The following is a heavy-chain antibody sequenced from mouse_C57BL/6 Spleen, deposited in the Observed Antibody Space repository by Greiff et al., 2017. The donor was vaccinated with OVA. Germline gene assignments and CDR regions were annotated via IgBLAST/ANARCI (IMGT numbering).Heavy chain of an antibody. D-gene: IGHD2-3*01. CDR2: IYPGDGDT. J-gene: IGHJ3*01. Sequence: VKLMESGPELVKPGASVKISCKASGYAFSSSWMNWVKQRPGKGLEWIGRIYPGDGDTNYNGKFKGKATLTADKSSSSAYMQLSSLTSEDSAVYVCARSGRYDPWFAYWGQGTLVTVSA. CDR1: GYAFSSSW. V-gene: IGHV1-82*01. CDR3: ARSGRYDPWFAY.